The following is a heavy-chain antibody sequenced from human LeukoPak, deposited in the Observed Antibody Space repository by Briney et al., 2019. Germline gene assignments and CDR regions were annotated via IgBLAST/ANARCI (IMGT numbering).Heavy chain of an antibody. CDR2: ISGSSSYI. J-gene: IGHJ4*02. CDR3: ARAPVLRFLEWLFYVDY. D-gene: IGHD3-3*01. Sequence: KSGGSLRLSCAASGFTFSSYSMNWVRQTPGKGLEWVSSISGSSSYIYYADSVKGRFTISRDNAKNSLYLQMNSLRAEDTAVYYCARAPVLRFLEWLFYVDYWGQGTLVTVSS. CDR1: GFTFSSYS. V-gene: IGHV3-21*01.